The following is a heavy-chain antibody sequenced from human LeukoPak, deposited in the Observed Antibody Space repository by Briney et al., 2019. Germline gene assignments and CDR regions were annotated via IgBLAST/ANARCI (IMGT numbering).Heavy chain of an antibody. CDR1: GFTVSSNY. CDR3: ARVDYYDSSGYYEMDY. V-gene: IGHV3-53*01. J-gene: IGHJ4*02. D-gene: IGHD3-22*01. Sequence: GGSLRLSCAASGFTVSSNYMSWVRQAPGKGLEWGSIIYSGGSTFYADSVKGRFTISRDNSKNTLYLQMNSLRAEDTAVYYCARVDYYDSSGYYEMDYWGQGTLVTVSS. CDR2: IYSGGST.